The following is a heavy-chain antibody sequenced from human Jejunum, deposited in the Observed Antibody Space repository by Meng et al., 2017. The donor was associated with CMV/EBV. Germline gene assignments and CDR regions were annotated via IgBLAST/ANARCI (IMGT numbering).Heavy chain of an antibody. CDR1: GFTFNRFW. CDR3: ARACRQVSNCYLDS. CDR2: IRGDDST. Sequence: SGFTFNRFWMTWVRQAPGKGLEWVSFIRGDDSTSYTDSVQGRFTISRDNSKNTVYLQMNSLRAEDTAVYYCARACRQVSNCYLDSWGQGSQVTVSS. J-gene: IGHJ4*02. D-gene: IGHD4-11*01. V-gene: IGHV3-53*01.